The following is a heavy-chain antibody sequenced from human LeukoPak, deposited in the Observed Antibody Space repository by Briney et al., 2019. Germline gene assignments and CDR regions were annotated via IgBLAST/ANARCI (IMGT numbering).Heavy chain of an antibody. J-gene: IGHJ4*02. CDR2: IIPILGIA. Sequence: ASVKVSCKASGGTFSSYAISWVRQAPGQGLEWMGRIIPILGIANYAQKFQGRVTITADKSTSTAYMELSSLRSEDTAVYYCAAVIGSDESSDYWGQGTLVTVSS. CDR1: GGTFSSYA. V-gene: IGHV1-69*04. CDR3: AAVIGSDESSDY. D-gene: IGHD3-16*01.